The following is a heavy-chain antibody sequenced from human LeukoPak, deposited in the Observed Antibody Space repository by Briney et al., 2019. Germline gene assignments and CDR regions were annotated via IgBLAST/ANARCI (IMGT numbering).Heavy chain of an antibody. CDR1: GGSISSSNW. J-gene: IGHJ4*02. CDR2: IYHSGST. CDR3: ARGLLGSGGGRYYFDY. Sequence: PSETLSLTCAVSGGSISSSNWWSWVRQPPGKGLEWIGEIYHSGSTNYNPSLKSRVTTSVDKSKNQFSLKLSSVTAADTAVYFCARGLLGSGGGRYYFDYWGQGTLVTVSS. D-gene: IGHD3-10*01. V-gene: IGHV4-4*02.